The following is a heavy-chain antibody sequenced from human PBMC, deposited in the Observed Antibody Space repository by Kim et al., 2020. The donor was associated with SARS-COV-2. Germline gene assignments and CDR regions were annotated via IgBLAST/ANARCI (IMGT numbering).Heavy chain of an antibody. D-gene: IGHD6-13*01. CDR3: ARMGVSSSSWYLNPYYYYGMDV. Sequence: SGPTLVNPTQTLTLTCTFSGFSLSTSGMCVSWIRQPPGKALEWLALIDWDDDKYYSTSLKTRLTISKDTSKNQVVLTMTNMDPVDTATYYCARMGVSSSSWYLNPYYYYGMDVWGQGTTVTVSS. CDR2: IDWDDDK. CDR1: GFSLSTSGMC. V-gene: IGHV2-70*01. J-gene: IGHJ6*02.